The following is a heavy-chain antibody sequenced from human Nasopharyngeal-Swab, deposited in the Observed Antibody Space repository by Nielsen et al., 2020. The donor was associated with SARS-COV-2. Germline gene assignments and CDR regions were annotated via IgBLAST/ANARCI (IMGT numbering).Heavy chain of an antibody. CDR1: GFTFSSYS. Sequence: GGSLRLSCAASGFTFSSYSMNWVRQAPGKGLEWVSYISSSSSTIYYADSVKGRFTISRDNAKNSLYLQMSSLRAEDTAVYCRASLDVGLEDDAFDIWGQGTMVTVSS. V-gene: IGHV3-48*01. J-gene: IGHJ3*02. D-gene: IGHD5-12*01. CDR2: ISSSSSTI. CDR3: ASLDVGLEDDAFDI.